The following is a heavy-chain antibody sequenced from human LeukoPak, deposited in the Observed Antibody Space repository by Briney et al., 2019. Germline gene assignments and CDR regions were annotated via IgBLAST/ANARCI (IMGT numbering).Heavy chain of an antibody. D-gene: IGHD3-10*01. CDR1: GGSFSGYY. J-gene: IGHJ4*02. CDR2: INHSGST. V-gene: IGHV4-34*01. Sequence: PSETLSLTCAVYGGSFSGYYWSWIRQPPGKGLEWIGEINHSGSTNHNPSLKSRVTISVDTSKNQFSLKLSSVTAADTAVYYCARYRAPYYYGSGSYSTLGYYFDYWGQGTLVTVSS. CDR3: ARYRAPYYYGSGSYSTLGYYFDY.